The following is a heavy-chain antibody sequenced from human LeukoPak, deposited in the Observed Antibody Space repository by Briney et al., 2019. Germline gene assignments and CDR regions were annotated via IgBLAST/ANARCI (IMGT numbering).Heavy chain of an antibody. CDR3: AREDYGDYDYDY. CDR2: ISSSGSTI. J-gene: IGHJ4*02. Sequence: PGRSLRLSCAASGFTFSSYGMHWVRQAPGKGLEWVSYISSSGSTIYYADSVKGRFTISRDNAKNSLYLQMNSLRAEDTAVYYCAREDYGDYDYDYWGQGTLVTVSS. V-gene: IGHV3-48*04. CDR1: GFTFSSYG. D-gene: IGHD4-17*01.